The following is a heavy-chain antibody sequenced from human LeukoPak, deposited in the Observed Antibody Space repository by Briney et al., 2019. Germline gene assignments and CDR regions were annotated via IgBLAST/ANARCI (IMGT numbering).Heavy chain of an antibody. J-gene: IGHJ4*02. Sequence: GGSLRLSCAASGFTFNTYGMSWVRQAPGKGLEWVSGISGSGGATYYADSVKGRFTISRDNSKNTLYLQMNSLRAEDTAVYYCAKDRDYYGSGSYPLDHWGQGTLVTVSS. V-gene: IGHV3-23*01. D-gene: IGHD3-10*01. CDR1: GFTFNTYG. CDR2: ISGSGGAT. CDR3: AKDRDYYGSGSYPLDH.